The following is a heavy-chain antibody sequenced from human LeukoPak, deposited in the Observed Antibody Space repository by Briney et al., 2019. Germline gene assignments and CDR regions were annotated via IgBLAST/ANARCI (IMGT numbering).Heavy chain of an antibody. J-gene: IGHJ4*02. CDR2: ISGSGGST. V-gene: IGHV3-23*01. Sequence: GGSLRLSCAASGFTFSSYAMSWVRQAPGKGLEWVSAISGSGGSTYYADSVKGRFTISRDNSKNTLYLQMNSLRAEDTAVYYCAKDRDYYDSSGYSDYWGQGTLVTVSS. CDR3: AKDRDYYDSSGYSDY. D-gene: IGHD3-22*01. CDR1: GFTFSSYA.